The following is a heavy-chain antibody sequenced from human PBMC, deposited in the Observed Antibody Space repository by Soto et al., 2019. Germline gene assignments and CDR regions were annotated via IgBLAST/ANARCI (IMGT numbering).Heavy chain of an antibody. V-gene: IGHV3-23*01. CDR1: GFTFGNYA. CDR3: AKDRGPYCSGGICYPPSWFDP. J-gene: IGHJ5*02. D-gene: IGHD2-15*01. CDR2: ITGIDGRT. Sequence: GGSLRLSCAGSGFTFGNYAMSWVRQAPGKGLEWVSSITGIDGRTYYADSVKGRFTISRDNPKNTLYLQMNNLRAEDTAMFYCAKDRGPYCSGGICYPPSWFDPWGQGTQVTVSS.